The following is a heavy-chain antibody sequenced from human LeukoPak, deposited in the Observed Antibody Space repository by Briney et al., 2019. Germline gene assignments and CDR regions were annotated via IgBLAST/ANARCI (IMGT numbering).Heavy chain of an antibody. CDR3: AKDMLVAYGDYSEYYFDY. Sequence: GSLRLSCAASGFTFSSYAMTWVRQAPGKGLEWVSAISGSGGSTYYADSVKGRFTISRDNSKNTLYLQMNSLRAEDTAVYYCAKDMLVAYGDYSEYYFDYWGQGTLVTVSS. J-gene: IGHJ4*02. V-gene: IGHV3-23*01. CDR1: GFTFSSYA. CDR2: ISGSGGST. D-gene: IGHD4-17*01.